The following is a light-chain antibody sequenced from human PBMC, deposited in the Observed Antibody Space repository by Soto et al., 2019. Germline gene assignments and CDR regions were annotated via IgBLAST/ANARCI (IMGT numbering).Light chain of an antibody. CDR3: QQYNNWPPGT. CDR2: GAS. CDR1: QSVSSN. J-gene: IGKJ1*01. Sequence: EIVMTQSTATLSVSPGERATLSCRASQSVSSNLAWYQQKPGQAPRLLIYGASTRATGSPASISGSGSGTEFTLTISSLQAEDFEVCYYQQYNNWPPGTFGQGTKVEIK. V-gene: IGKV3-15*01.